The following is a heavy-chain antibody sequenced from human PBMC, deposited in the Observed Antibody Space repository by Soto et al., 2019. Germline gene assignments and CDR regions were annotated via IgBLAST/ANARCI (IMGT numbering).Heavy chain of an antibody. CDR2: IYYSGST. Sequence: QLQRQESGPGLVKPSEILSLTCTVSGGSISRSSYYWGWIRQPPGKGLEWIGSIYYSGSTYYNPSLKSRVTISVDTSKNQFSLKLSSVTAADTAVYYCARRGSSSWYGYWGQGTLVTVSS. CDR3: ARRGSSSWYGY. V-gene: IGHV4-39*01. J-gene: IGHJ4*02. D-gene: IGHD6-13*01. CDR1: GGSISRSSYY.